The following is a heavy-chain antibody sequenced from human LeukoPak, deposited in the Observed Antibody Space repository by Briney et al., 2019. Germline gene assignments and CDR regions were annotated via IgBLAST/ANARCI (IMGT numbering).Heavy chain of an antibody. CDR1: GFTFSSYS. CDR2: ISSSSSTI. CDR3: ARGNSLYYYGSGSPY. Sequence: GGSLRLSCAASGFTFSSYSMNWVRQAPGKGLEWVSYISSSSSTIYYADSVKGRFTISRDNAKNSLYLQMNSVRAEDTAVYYCARGNSLYYYGSGSPYWGQGTLVTVSS. V-gene: IGHV3-48*04. D-gene: IGHD3-10*01. J-gene: IGHJ4*02.